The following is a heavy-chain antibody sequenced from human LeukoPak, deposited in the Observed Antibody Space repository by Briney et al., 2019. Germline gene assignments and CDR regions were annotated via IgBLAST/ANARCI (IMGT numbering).Heavy chain of an antibody. V-gene: IGHV3-33*08. D-gene: IGHD1-14*01. Sequence: GGSLRLSCSASGFNFNNYAMHWVRQAPGKGLEWVAVIWYDGSNKYYADSVKGRFTISRDNSKNTLFLQMNSLRPEDTAVYSCARDPVSDKPDYFDDWGQGTLVTVSS. CDR1: GFNFNNYA. CDR3: ARDPVSDKPDYFDD. J-gene: IGHJ4*02. CDR2: IWYDGSNK.